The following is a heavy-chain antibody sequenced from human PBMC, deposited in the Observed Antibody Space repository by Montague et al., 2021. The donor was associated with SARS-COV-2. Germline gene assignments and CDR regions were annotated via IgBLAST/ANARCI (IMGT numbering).Heavy chain of an antibody. CDR1: GGSIRTSSYY. D-gene: IGHD4-17*01. CDR2: IYYSGST. J-gene: IGHJ3*02. CDR3: AMRGGAFDAFDI. Sequence: SETLSLTCIVSGGSIRTSSYYWGWIRQPPGKGLDWIGSIYYSGSTYYNPSLKSRVTISVDTSKNQFSLKLSSVTAADTAVYYCAMRGGAFDAFDIWGQGTMVIVSS. V-gene: IGHV4-39*07.